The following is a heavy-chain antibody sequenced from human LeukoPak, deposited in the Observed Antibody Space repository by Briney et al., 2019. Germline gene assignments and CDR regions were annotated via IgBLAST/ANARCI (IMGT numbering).Heavy chain of an antibody. Sequence: ASVKVSCKASGYTFTGYYMHWVRQAPGQGLEWMGWINPNSGGTNYAQKFQGRVTMTRDTSISTAYMELSRLRSDDTAVYYCARDYLGYCSGGSCYSGLSFDYWGQGTLVTVSS. J-gene: IGHJ4*02. CDR3: ARDYLGYCSGGSCYSGLSFDY. D-gene: IGHD2-15*01. CDR1: GYTFTGYY. V-gene: IGHV1-2*02. CDR2: INPNSGGT.